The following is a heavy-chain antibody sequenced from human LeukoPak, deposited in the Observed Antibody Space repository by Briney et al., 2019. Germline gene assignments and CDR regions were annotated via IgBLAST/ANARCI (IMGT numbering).Heavy chain of an antibody. CDR1: GDSFSSVTDY. J-gene: IGHJ4*02. Sequence: SETLSLTCTVSGDSFSSVTDYWAWIRQPPGKGLEWIASGDYSGGKYYNPSLESRVAISTDMSKSQFSLKLTSVTAADSAVYYCARAEPGIAAAGTYYFGYWGQGTLVTVSS. CDR3: ARAEPGIAAAGTYYFGY. CDR2: GDYSGGK. V-gene: IGHV4-39*07. D-gene: IGHD6-13*01.